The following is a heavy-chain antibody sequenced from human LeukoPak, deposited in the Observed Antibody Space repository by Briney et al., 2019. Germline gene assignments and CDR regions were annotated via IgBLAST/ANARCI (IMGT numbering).Heavy chain of an antibody. D-gene: IGHD5-18*01. Sequence: SETLSLTCAVYGGSFSGYYWSWIRQPPGKGLEWIGEINHSGSTNYNPSLKSRVTISVDTSKNQFSLKLSSVTAADTAVYYCARHCIQLWLKDAFDIWGRGTMVTVSS. V-gene: IGHV4-34*01. CDR2: INHSGST. CDR3: ARHCIQLWLKDAFDI. J-gene: IGHJ3*02. CDR1: GGSFSGYY.